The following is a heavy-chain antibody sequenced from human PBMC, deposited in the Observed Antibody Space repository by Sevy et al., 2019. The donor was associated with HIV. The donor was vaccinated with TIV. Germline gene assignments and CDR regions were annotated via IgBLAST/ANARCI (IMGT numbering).Heavy chain of an antibody. J-gene: IGHJ4*02. V-gene: IGHV1-18*01. CDR3: ARDSRITMIVVATPEFDY. Sequence: ASVKVSCKASGYTFTSYGISWVRQAPGQGLEWMGWISAYNGNTNYAQKLQGRVTMTTDTSTSTAYMELRSLRSDDTAGYYCARDSRITMIVVATPEFDYWGQGTLVTVSS. D-gene: IGHD3-22*01. CDR2: ISAYNGNT. CDR1: GYTFTSYG.